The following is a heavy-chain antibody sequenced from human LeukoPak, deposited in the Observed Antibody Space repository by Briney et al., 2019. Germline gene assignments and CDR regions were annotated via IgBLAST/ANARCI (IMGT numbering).Heavy chain of an antibody. V-gene: IGHV4-4*02. D-gene: IGHD5-18*01. CDR1: GGSISSSNW. CDR3: ARSEYSYGADAFDI. CDR2: IYHSGST. Sequence: SETLSLTCAVSGGSISSSNWWSWVRQPPGKGLEWIGEIYHSGSTNYNPSLKSRVTISVDKSKGQFSLKLSSVTAADTAVYYCARSEYSYGADAFDIWGQGTMVTVSS. J-gene: IGHJ3*02.